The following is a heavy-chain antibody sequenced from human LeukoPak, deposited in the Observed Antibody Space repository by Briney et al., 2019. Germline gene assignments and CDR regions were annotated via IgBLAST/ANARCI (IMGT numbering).Heavy chain of an antibody. J-gene: IGHJ4*02. D-gene: IGHD3-22*01. CDR1: GFTFSSYA. Sequence: GGSLRLSCAGSGFTFSSYAMQWVRQAPGKGLEWVALISDDGSNKYYADSVKGRITISRDNSKNTVYLQMNSLRAEDTAVYYCARAHYHYDSSGIYYFDSWGQGTLVTVSS. CDR2: ISDDGSNK. V-gene: IGHV3-30-3*01. CDR3: ARAHYHYDSSGIYYFDS.